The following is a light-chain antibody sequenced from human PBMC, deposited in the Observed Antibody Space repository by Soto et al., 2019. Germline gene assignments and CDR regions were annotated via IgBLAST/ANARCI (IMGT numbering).Light chain of an antibody. CDR1: LGIRDY. Sequence: DIQLTQSPSFLSASVGDRVTITCRASLGIRDYLAWYQQKPGRVPRLLIYSASTLQSGVPSRFSGSGSGTESTLTISSLQPEDFASYYCQQLDRYPFTFGGGTKVDI. V-gene: IGKV1-9*01. CDR3: QQLDRYPFT. CDR2: SAS. J-gene: IGKJ4*01.